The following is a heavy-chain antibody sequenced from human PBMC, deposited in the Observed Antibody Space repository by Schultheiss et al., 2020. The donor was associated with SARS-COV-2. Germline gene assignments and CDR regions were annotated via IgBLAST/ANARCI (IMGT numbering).Heavy chain of an antibody. J-gene: IGHJ4*02. CDR3: ARESSGYYIDY. V-gene: IGHV4-34*01. D-gene: IGHD3-22*01. CDR2: IYYSGST. Sequence: SETLSLTCAVYGGSFSGYYWSWIRQPPGKGLEWIGYIYYSGSTYYNPSLKSRVTISVDTSKNQFSLKVSSVTAADTAVYYCARESSGYYIDYWGQGTLVTVSS. CDR1: GGSFSGYY.